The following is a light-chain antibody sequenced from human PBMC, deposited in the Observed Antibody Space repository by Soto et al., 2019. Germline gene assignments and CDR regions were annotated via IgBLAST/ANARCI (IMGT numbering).Light chain of an antibody. Sequence: QSVLTQPPSASGSPGQSVTISCTGTSSDVGGYNYVSWYQQHPGKAPKLMIYEVSKRPSGVPDRFSGSKSGNTASLTVSGLQAEDEADYYCSSHAGSKRVFGTGTNVTVL. CDR2: EVS. J-gene: IGLJ1*01. CDR3: SSHAGSKRV. V-gene: IGLV2-8*01. CDR1: SSDVGGYNY.